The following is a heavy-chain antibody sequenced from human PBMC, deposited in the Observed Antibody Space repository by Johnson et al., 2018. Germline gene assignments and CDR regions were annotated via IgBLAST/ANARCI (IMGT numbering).Heavy chain of an antibody. V-gene: IGHV3-33*01. J-gene: IGHJ1*01. CDR3: ARSDYGDYEYFQH. D-gene: IGHD4-17*01. Sequence: QVQLVQSGGGVVQPGRSLRLSCAASGFTFSSYGMHWVRQAPGKGLEWVAVIWYDGSNKYYADSVKGRFTISRDNAKNSLYLQMNSLRAEDTAVYYCARSDYGDYEYFQHWGQGTLVTVSS. CDR2: IWYDGSNK. CDR1: GFTFSSYG.